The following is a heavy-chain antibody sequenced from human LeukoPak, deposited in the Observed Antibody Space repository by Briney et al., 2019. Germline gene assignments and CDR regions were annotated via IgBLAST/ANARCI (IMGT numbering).Heavy chain of an antibody. CDR3: ARVNHSGYDFSLHY. V-gene: IGHV3-21*01. Sequence: PGGSLRLSCAASGFTFSSYSMNWVRQAPGKGLEWVSSISSSSSYIYYADSVKGRFTISRDNAKNSLYLQMNSLRAEDTAVYYCARVNHSGYDFSLHYWGQGTLVTVSS. CDR2: ISSSSSYI. J-gene: IGHJ4*02. D-gene: IGHD5-12*01. CDR1: GFTFSSYS.